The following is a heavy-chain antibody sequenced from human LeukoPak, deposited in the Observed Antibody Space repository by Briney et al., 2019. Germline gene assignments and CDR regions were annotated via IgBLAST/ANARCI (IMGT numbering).Heavy chain of an antibody. CDR2: INPDTGGT. J-gene: IGHJ6*02. CDR3: AREGVVKGTDV. Sequence: ASVKVSCKASGYTFIGYYMHWVRQAPGQGLEWMGWINPDTGGTNYAQKFQGRVTMTRDTSISTAYMELSGLRSDDTAVYYCAREGVVKGTDVWGQGTTVTVSS. CDR1: GYTFIGYY. V-gene: IGHV1-2*02.